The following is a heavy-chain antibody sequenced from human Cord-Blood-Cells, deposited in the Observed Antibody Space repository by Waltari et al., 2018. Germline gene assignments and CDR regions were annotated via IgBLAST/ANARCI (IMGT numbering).Heavy chain of an antibody. CDR2: INPNSGGT. CDR3: ARNWGSPSPIYWYFDL. Sequence: QVQLVQSGAEVKKPGASVKVSCKASGYTFTGYYMHWVRQAPGQGLEWMGWINPNSGGTNYAQKFQGRVTMTRDTSISTAYMELSRLRSDDTAVYYCARNWGSPSPIYWYFDLWGRGTLVTVSS. CDR1: GYTFTGYY. J-gene: IGHJ2*01. D-gene: IGHD7-27*01. V-gene: IGHV1-2*02.